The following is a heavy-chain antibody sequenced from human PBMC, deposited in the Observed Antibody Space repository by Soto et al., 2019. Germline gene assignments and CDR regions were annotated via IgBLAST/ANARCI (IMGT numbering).Heavy chain of an antibody. J-gene: IGHJ4*02. CDR2: ISGSDDST. V-gene: IGHV3-23*01. CDR1: GFTLSSYA. D-gene: IGHD2-15*01. Sequence: EVQLLESGGGLVQPGGSLRLTCAVYGFTLSSYAMNWVRQAPGKGLEWVSGISGSDDSTRYADSAKGRFTISRDNSKNTLYLQMNSLRVEDTAVYYCAKGKPGVIIAVPLDCWGQGSLVTVSS. CDR3: AKGKPGVIIAVPLDC.